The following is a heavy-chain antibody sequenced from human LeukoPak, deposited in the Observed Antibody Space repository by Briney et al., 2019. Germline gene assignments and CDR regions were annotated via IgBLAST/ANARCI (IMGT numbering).Heavy chain of an antibody. CDR3: AEYYYDSSGPP. D-gene: IGHD3-22*01. V-gene: IGHV3-53*01. CDR1: GFTVSSNY. CDR2: IYGGGST. J-gene: IGHJ5*02. Sequence: SGGSLRLSCAASGFTVSSNYMSWVRQAPGKGLEWVSVIYGGGSTYYADSVKGRFTMSRDNSKNTLYLQMNSLRAEDTAVYYCAEYYYDSSGPPWGQGTLVTVSS.